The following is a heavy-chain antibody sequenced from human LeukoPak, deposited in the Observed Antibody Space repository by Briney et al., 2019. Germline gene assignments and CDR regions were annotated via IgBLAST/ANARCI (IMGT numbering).Heavy chain of an antibody. V-gene: IGHV3-48*04. D-gene: IGHD6-13*01. CDR1: GFTFSSYA. J-gene: IGHJ4*02. CDR2: IGSGDNTI. CDR3: ARDSRGVQRVPSIDY. Sequence: GGSLRLSCAASGFTFSSYAMSWVRQAPGKGLEWVSYIGSGDNTIYYADSVKGRFTISRDNARNSVFLHMNSLRREDTAVYYCARDSRGVQRVPSIDYWGQGNLVTVSS.